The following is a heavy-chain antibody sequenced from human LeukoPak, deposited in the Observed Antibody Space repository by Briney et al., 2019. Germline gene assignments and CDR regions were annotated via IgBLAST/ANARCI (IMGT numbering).Heavy chain of an antibody. J-gene: IGHJ5*02. CDR3: AKDPRTFDP. V-gene: IGHV4-38-2*02. CDR1: GYSISSGYY. CDR2: IYHSGTT. Sequence: SETLSLTCAVSGYSISSGYYWAWIRQPPGKGLEWIGSIYHSGTTHYNPSLKSRVTITADTSKNQFSLKVCSVTAADTAVYYCAKDPRTFDPWGQGSLVTVSS.